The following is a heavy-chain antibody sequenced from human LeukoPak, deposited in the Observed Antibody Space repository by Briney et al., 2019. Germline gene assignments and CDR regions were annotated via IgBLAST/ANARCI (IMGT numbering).Heavy chain of an antibody. J-gene: IGHJ2*01. CDR3: ARDAIDYGESWYFDL. D-gene: IGHD4-17*01. Sequence: SETLSLPRTVSGGSLSIFYWRGIPEPPGKGLEGVGYIYYSGSTNYNPSLKSRVTISVDTSKNQFSLKLSSVTAADTAVYYCARDAIDYGESWYFDLWGRGTLVTVSS. CDR2: IYYSGST. CDR1: GGSLSIFY. V-gene: IGHV4-59*01.